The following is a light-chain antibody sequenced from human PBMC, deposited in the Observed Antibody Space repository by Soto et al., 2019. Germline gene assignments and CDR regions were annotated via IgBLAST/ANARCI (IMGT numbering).Light chain of an antibody. J-gene: IGKJ1*01. Sequence: DIQMTQSPSSLSSSVGDRVTITCRASQGISNYLAWYQQKLGKVPKLLIYAASTLQSGVPARFSGSGSGTDFTLTISSLQPEDVATYYCQKYNSAPRTFGQGTKVEIK. CDR3: QKYNSAPRT. V-gene: IGKV1-27*01. CDR1: QGISNY. CDR2: AAS.